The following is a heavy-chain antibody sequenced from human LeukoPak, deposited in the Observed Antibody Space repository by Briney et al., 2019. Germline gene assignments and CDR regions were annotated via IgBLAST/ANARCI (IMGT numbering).Heavy chain of an antibody. J-gene: IGHJ5*02. D-gene: IGHD6-6*01. CDR1: AFTFSSHP. Sequence: GGSLRLSCAASAFTFSSHPMGWVRRAPGKGLEWVASIKQDGSEKYCVDSVKGRFTISRDNANNSLYLQMNSLRADDTAVYYCARDIGLRKAAPPGWFDPWGQGALVTVSS. CDR3: ARDIGLRKAAPPGWFDP. V-gene: IGHV3-7*01. CDR2: IKQDGSEK.